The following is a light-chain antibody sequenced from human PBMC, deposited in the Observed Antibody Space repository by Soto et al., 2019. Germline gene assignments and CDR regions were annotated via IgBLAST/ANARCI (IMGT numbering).Light chain of an antibody. Sequence: EIVLTQSPGTLSLSPGERATLSCRASQSIGSRYLAWYQQKPGQAPRLLIYGASSRATGIPDRFSGSGSGTEFTLTISRLDPEDIAVYYCQQYGTSPITLGQGTRLEIK. CDR1: QSIGSRY. CDR3: QQYGTSPIT. CDR2: GAS. J-gene: IGKJ5*01. V-gene: IGKV3-20*01.